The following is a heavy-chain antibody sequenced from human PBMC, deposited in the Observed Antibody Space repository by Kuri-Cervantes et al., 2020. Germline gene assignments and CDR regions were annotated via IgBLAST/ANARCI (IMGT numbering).Heavy chain of an antibody. D-gene: IGHD3-10*01. CDR3: AEGEWFGDGTSDGMDV. J-gene: IGHJ6*02. V-gene: IGHV1-18*01. Sequence: ASVKVSCKASGYTFTSYGISWVRQAPGQGLEWMGWISAYNGNTNYAQKLQGRVTMTTDTSTSTAYMELSSLRAEDTAVYYCAEGEWFGDGTSDGMDVWGQGTTVTVSS. CDR2: ISAYNGNT. CDR1: GYTFTSYG.